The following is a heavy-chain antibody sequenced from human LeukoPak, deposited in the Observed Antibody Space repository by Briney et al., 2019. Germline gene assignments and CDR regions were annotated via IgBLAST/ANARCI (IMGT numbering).Heavy chain of an antibody. D-gene: IGHD6-19*01. CDR1: GGSISSYY. V-gene: IGHV4-4*07. J-gene: IGHJ5*02. CDR2: IYTSGST. Sequence: PSETLSLTCTVSGGSISSYYWSWIRQPAGKGLEWIGRIYTSGSTNYNPSLKSRITISVDTSKNQFSLKLSSVTAADTAVYYCAKGAGPPWFDPWGQGTLVTVSS. CDR3: AKGAGPPWFDP.